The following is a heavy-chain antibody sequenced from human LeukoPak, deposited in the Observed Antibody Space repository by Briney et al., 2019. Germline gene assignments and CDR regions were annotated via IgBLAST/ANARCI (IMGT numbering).Heavy chain of an antibody. CDR2: MNPNSGNT. J-gene: IGHJ4*02. V-gene: IGHV1-8*01. Sequence: ASVKVSCKASGHTFTNDDISWVRQATGQGLEWRGKMNPNSGNTGYAQKFQGRVTMTRSTSVSTVHMELNSLTSEDTAVYFCARSASGTGYTAWGQGTLVTVSS. D-gene: IGHD3-9*01. CDR1: GHTFTNDD. CDR3: ARSASGTGYTA.